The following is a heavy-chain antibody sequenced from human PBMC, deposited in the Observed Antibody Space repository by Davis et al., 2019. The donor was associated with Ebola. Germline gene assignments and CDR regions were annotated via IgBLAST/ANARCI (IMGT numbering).Heavy chain of an antibody. CDR1: GFTFSTYW. Sequence: PGGSLRLSCAASGFTFSTYWMTWVRQAPGKGLEWVANIKLDGSEIHYMDSVKGRFTISRDNIKNSLFLQMNSLRAEDTAVYYCARSWQQLMFGMDVWGQGTTVTVSS. CDR3: ARSWQQLMFGMDV. V-gene: IGHV3-7*01. D-gene: IGHD6-13*01. CDR2: IKLDGSEI. J-gene: IGHJ6*02.